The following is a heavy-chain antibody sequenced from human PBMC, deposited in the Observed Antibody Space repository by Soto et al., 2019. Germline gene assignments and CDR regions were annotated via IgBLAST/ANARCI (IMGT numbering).Heavy chain of an antibody. CDR3: ARAPGGPDGPGDY. Sequence: QVQRVQSGAEVKKPGASVKVSCKASGYTFTSYAMHWVRQAPGQRLEWMGWINAGNGNTKFSQKFQGRVTITRDTSASTAYMELGSLRSEDTAVYYCARAPGGPDGPGDYWGQGTLVTVSS. CDR1: GYTFTSYA. J-gene: IGHJ4*02. CDR2: INAGNGNT. D-gene: IGHD2-15*01. V-gene: IGHV1-3*01.